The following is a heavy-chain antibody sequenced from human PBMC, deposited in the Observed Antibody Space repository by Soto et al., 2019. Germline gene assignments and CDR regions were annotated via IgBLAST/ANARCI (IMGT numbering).Heavy chain of an antibody. J-gene: IGHJ6*03. CDR1: GFTLSSYS. Sequence: GGSLRLSCAASGFTLSSYSMNWVRQAPGKGLEWVSSISSSSSYIYYADSVKGRFTISRDNAKNSLYLQMNSLRAEDTAVYYCARRQHTWTTYYYYMDVWGKGTTVTVSS. CDR2: ISSSSSYI. V-gene: IGHV3-21*01. D-gene: IGHD1-1*01. CDR3: ARRQHTWTTYYYYMDV.